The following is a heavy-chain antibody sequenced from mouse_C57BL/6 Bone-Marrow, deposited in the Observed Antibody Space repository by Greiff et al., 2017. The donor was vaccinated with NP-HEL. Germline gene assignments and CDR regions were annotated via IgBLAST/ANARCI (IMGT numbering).Heavy chain of an antibody. Sequence: VKLMESGAELVKPGASVKISCKASGYTFTDYYINWVKQRPGQGLEWIGKIGPGSGSTYYNEKFKGQATLTADKSSSTAYMQLSSLTSEDSAVYFCAIYYYGSTHYYAMDYWGQGTSVTVSS. J-gene: IGHJ4*01. CDR2: IGPGSGST. CDR1: GYTFTDYY. V-gene: IGHV1-77*01. CDR3: AIYYYGSTHYYAMDY. D-gene: IGHD1-1*01.